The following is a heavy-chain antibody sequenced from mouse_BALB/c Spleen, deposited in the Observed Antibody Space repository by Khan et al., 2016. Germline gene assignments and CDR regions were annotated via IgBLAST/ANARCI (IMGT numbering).Heavy chain of an antibody. V-gene: IGHV1-20*02. J-gene: IGHJ3*01. D-gene: IGHD2-4*01. CDR2: INPYNGDT. CDR3: AIGFYDYDGFAY. Sequence: VRLQQSGPELVKPGASVKISCKASAYSFTGYFINWVMQSHGKSLEWIGRINPYNGDTFYNQKFKGKATLTVDKSSRKAHMELRSLASEDSAVYYCAIGFYDYDGFAYWGQGTLVTVSA. CDR1: AYSFTGYF.